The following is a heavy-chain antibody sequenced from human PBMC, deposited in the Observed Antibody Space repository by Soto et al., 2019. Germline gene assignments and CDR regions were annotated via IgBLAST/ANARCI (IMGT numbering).Heavy chain of an antibody. CDR2: IYPGDSDT. CDR1: GYSFTSYW. V-gene: IGHV5-51*01. CDR3: ARLSYYDSGGYSYYFDY. D-gene: IGHD3-22*01. J-gene: IGHJ4*02. Sequence: PGEALKISCKTSGYSFTSYWIAWVRQMPGKGLEWMGIIYPGDSDTRYSPSFQGQVTISADKSISTAYLQWSSLKASDTAMYYCARLSYYDSGGYSYYFDYWAQGTLVSVSA.